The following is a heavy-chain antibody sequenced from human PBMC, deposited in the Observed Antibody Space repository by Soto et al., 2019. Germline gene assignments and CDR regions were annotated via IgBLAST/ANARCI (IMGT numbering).Heavy chain of an antibody. Sequence: QVQLVESGGGVVQPGRSLRLSCAASGFTFSSYGMHWVRQAPGKGLEWVAVISYDGSNKYYADSVKGRFTISRDNSKNTLYLQMNSVRAEDTAVYYCAKDSSSSGNYYYYGMDVWGQGTTVTVSS. D-gene: IGHD6-6*01. CDR3: AKDSSSSGNYYYYGMDV. CDR1: GFTFSSYG. CDR2: ISYDGSNK. V-gene: IGHV3-30*18. J-gene: IGHJ6*02.